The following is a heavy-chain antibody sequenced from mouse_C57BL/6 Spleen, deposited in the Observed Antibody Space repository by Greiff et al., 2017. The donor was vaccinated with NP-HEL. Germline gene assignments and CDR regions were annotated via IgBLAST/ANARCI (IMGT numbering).Heavy chain of an antibody. CDR3: TRSFRGTYWYFDV. V-gene: IGHV5-9-1*02. D-gene: IGHD3-3*01. CDR1: GFTFSSYA. CDR2: ISSGGDYI. Sequence: EVKVVESGEGLVKPGGSLKLSCAASGFTFSSYAMSWVRQTPEKRLEWVAYISSGGDYIYYADTVKGRFTISRDNARNTLYLQMSSLKSEDTAMYYCTRSFRGTYWYFDVWGTGTTVTVSS. J-gene: IGHJ1*03.